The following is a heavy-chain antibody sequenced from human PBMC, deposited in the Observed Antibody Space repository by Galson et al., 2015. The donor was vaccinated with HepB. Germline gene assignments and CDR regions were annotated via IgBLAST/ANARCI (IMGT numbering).Heavy chain of an antibody. V-gene: IGHV4-34*01. Sequence: ETLSLTCAVYGGSFSGYYWSWIRQPPGKGLEWIGEINHSGSTNYNPSLKSRVTISVDTSKNQFSLKLSSVTAADTAVYYCARGVEVRGYDYWGQGTLVTVSS. CDR1: GGSFSGYY. CDR2: INHSGST. CDR3: ARGVEVRGYDY. D-gene: IGHD3-10*01. J-gene: IGHJ4*02.